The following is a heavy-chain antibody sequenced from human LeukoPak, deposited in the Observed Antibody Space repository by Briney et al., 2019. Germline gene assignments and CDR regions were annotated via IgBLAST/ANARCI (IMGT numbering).Heavy chain of an antibody. CDR3: AKGTTVIRGGWFDP. J-gene: IGHJ5*02. Sequence: SGGSLRPPCAASGFTFSNYAMSWVRQAPGKGLERVSTISNSGGSTYCADSVKGRFTISRDNSKNTLYLQMNSLRAEDTAVYYCAKGTTVIRGGWFDPWGQGTLVTVSS. CDR1: GFTFSNYA. D-gene: IGHD4-17*01. V-gene: IGHV3-23*01. CDR2: ISNSGGST.